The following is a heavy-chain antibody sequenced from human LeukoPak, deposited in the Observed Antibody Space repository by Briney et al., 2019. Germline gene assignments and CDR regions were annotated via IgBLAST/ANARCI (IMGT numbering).Heavy chain of an antibody. CDR3: ARGYGGVNYYDSSGYYFDY. V-gene: IGHV1-69*05. Sequence: ASVKVSCKASGGTFSSYAISWVRQAPGQGLEWMGGIAPIFGTANYAQKSQGRVTITTDESTSTAYMELSSLRSEDTAVYYCARGYGGVNYYDSSGYYFDYWGQGTLVTVSS. J-gene: IGHJ4*02. D-gene: IGHD3-22*01. CDR1: GGTFSSYA. CDR2: IAPIFGTA.